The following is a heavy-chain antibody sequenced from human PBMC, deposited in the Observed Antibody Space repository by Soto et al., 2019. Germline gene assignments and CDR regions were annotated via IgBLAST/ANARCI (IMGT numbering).Heavy chain of an antibody. D-gene: IGHD5-12*01. CDR3: ARRPKRWLQSSYFDY. J-gene: IGHJ4*02. V-gene: IGHV4-39*01. CDR1: GGSISSSYY. CDR2: IYYSGST. Sequence: PSETLSLTCTVSGGSISSSYYWGWIRQPPGKGLEWIGSIYYSGSTYYNPSLKSRVTISVDTSKNQFSLKLSSVTAADTAVYYCARRPKRWLQSSYFDYWGQGTLVTVSS.